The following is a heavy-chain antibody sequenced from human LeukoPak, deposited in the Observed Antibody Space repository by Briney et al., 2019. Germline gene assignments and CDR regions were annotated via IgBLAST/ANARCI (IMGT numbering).Heavy chain of an antibody. J-gene: IGHJ5*02. D-gene: IGHD2-2*01. CDR2: IYYSGST. V-gene: IGHV4-59*01. CDR3: ARENQLLPPGWFDP. Sequence: GSLRLSCAVSGFIISNYGMSWVRQAPGKGLEWIGYIYYSGSTNYNPSLKSRVTISVDTSKNQFSLKLSSVTAADTAVYYCARENQLLPPGWFDPWGQGTLVTVSS. CDR1: GFIISNYG.